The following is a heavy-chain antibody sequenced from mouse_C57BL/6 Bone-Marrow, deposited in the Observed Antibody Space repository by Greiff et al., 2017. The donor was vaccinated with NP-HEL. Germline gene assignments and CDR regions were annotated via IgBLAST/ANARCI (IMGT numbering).Heavy chain of an antibody. CDR3: ARDLGGITTVVAFDY. D-gene: IGHD1-1*01. CDR1: GFTFSSYA. V-gene: IGHV5-4*01. J-gene: IGHJ2*01. Sequence: DVHLVESGGGLVKPGGSLKLSCAASGFTFSSYAMSWVRQTPEKRLEWVATISDGGSYTYSPDNVKGRFTISRDNAKNNLYLQMSHLKSEDTAMYYCARDLGGITTVVAFDYWGQGTTLTVSS. CDR2: ISDGGSYT.